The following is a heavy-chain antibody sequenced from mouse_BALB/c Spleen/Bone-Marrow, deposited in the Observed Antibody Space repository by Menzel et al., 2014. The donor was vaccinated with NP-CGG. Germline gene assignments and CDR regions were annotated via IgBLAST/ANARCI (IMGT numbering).Heavy chain of an antibody. CDR2: IYPGDGDT. J-gene: IGHJ3*01. CDR1: GYAFSSYW. CDR3: ARTGNLAWFAY. Sequence: QVQLQQSGAELVRPGSSVKISCKASGYAFSSYWMNWVKQRPGQGLEWIGQIYPGDGDTNYNGKFKGKATLTADKSSSTAYMQLSCLTSEDSAVYFCARTGNLAWFAYWSQGTLVTVSA. D-gene: IGHD2-1*01. V-gene: IGHV1-80*01.